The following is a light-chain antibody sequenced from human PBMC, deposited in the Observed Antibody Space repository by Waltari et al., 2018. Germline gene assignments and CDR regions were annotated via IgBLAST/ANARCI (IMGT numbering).Light chain of an antibody. V-gene: IGKV3-15*01. CDR2: GAS. CDR3: QHYFNWPRT. J-gene: IGKJ1*01. CDR1: QGVSSH. Sequence: EIVMTQSPAILSVSPGESATLSCRASQGVSSHLAWYQQKPGQAPRLRIYGASTRATGGPVRFRGSGSGTEFTLTISSLQSEDFAAYYCQHYFNWPRTFGQGTKVEVK.